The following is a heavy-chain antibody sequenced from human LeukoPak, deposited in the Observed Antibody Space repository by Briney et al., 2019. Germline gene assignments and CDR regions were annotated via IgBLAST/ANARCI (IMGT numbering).Heavy chain of an antibody. CDR2: ISGSGGST. CDR3: AKAPFLTGRSSGYCFDY. Sequence: GGSLRLSCAASGFTFSSYAMSWVRQAPGKGLEWVSAISGSGGSTYYADSVKGRFTISRDNSKNTLYLQMNSLRAEDTAVYYCAKAPFLTGRSSGYCFDYWGQGTLVTVSS. CDR1: GFTFSSYA. J-gene: IGHJ4*02. V-gene: IGHV3-23*01. D-gene: IGHD6-19*01.